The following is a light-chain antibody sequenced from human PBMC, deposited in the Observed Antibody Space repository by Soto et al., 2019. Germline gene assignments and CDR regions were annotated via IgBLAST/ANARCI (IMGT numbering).Light chain of an antibody. Sequence: QSAMTQPASVSGSPGQSITISCTGTSSDVGGYNFVSWYQQHPGKVPKLMIFDVNRRPSGVSDRFSGSKSGNTASLTISGLQAEDEGDYYCCSYTSSSTHVFGSGTKLTVL. CDR1: SSDVGGYNF. CDR2: DVN. J-gene: IGLJ1*01. V-gene: IGLV2-14*03. CDR3: CSYTSSSTHV.